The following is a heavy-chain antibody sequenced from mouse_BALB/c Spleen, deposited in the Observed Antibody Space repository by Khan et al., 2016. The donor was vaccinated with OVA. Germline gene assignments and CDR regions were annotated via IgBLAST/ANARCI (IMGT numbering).Heavy chain of an antibody. CDR1: GFSLTTYG. CDR2: IWSGGTT. D-gene: IGHD2-4*01. J-gene: IGHJ3*01. CDR3: ARNYDYDEGLDY. V-gene: IGHV2-2*02. Sequence: QVRLQQSGPGLVQPSQSLSITCTVSGFSLTTYGVHWVRQSPGKGLEWLGVIWSGGTTDYSSAFISRLSITKDNSKSQVFFKMNSLQANDTAIYYCARNYDYDEGLDYLGQGTLVTVSA.